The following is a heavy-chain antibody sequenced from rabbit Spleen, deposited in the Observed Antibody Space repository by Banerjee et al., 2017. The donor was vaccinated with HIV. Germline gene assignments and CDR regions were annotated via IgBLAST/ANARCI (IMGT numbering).Heavy chain of an antibody. CDR1: GVSFSISSY. Sequence: QSLEESGGDLVKPGASLTLTCTASGVSFSISSYMCWVRQAPGKGLEWIACIDIGSSGFTYYASWAKGRFTISKTSSTTVTMQMTRLTAAATASYFCSRDTSSSFSSYGMDLWGPGTLVTVS. CDR3: SRDTSSSFSSYGMDL. D-gene: IGHD1-1*01. V-gene: IGHV1S40*01. J-gene: IGHJ6*01. CDR2: IDIGSSGFT.